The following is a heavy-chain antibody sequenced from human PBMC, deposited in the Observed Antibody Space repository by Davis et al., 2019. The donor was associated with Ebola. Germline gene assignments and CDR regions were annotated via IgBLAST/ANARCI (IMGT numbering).Heavy chain of an antibody. V-gene: IGHV4-34*01. CDR3: ARVWGSYRNEYYYYYGMDV. D-gene: IGHD3-16*02. CDR2: INHSGST. CDR1: GGSFSGYY. J-gene: IGHJ6*02. Sequence: SETLSLTCAVYGGSFSGYYWSWIRQPPGKGLEWIGEINHSGSTNYNPSLKSRVTISVDTSKNQFSLKLSSGTAADTAVYYCARVWGSYRNEYYYYYGMDVWGQGTTVTVSS.